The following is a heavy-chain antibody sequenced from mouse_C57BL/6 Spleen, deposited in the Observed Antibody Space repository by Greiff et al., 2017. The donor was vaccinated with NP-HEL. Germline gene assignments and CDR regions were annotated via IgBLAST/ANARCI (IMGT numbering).Heavy chain of an antibody. Sequence: VQLQQPGAELVRPGSSVKLSCKASGYTFTSYWMDWVKQRPGQGLEWIGNIYPSDSETHYNQKFKDKATLTVDKSSSTAYMQLSSLTSEDSAVYYCARWDWDDAYWGQGTLVTVSA. V-gene: IGHV1-61*01. CDR1: GYTFTSYW. J-gene: IGHJ3*01. CDR3: ARWDWDDAY. CDR2: IYPSDSET. D-gene: IGHD4-1*01.